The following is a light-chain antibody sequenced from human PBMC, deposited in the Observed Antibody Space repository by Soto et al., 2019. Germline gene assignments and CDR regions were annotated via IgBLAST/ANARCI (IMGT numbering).Light chain of an antibody. CDR2: AAS. CDR3: QQSERTPLT. V-gene: IGKV1-39*01. Sequence: DIQMTQSPSSLSASVGDRVTITCRAGQYIGRYLNWYQQKPGKAPKLLIYAASSLHSGVPSRFSGSGSGTDFTLTISCLQPEDGATYSSQQSERTPLTSGGGSKVDI. CDR1: QYIGRY. J-gene: IGKJ4*01.